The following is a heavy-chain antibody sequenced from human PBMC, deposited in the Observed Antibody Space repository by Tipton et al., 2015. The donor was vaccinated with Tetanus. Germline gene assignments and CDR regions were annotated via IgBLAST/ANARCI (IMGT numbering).Heavy chain of an antibody. Sequence: QVQLVQSGPEVKKPGSSVKVSCKASGGTFSSYAISWVRQAPGQGLEWMGGIIPIFGTANYAQKFQGRVTITADKSTSTAYMELSSLRSEDTAVYYCARGGRIDSSGYYYWFDPWGQGTLVTVSS. V-gene: IGHV1-69*06. CDR3: ARGGRIDSSGYYYWFDP. CDR1: GGTFSSYA. CDR2: IIPIFGTA. J-gene: IGHJ5*02. D-gene: IGHD3-22*01.